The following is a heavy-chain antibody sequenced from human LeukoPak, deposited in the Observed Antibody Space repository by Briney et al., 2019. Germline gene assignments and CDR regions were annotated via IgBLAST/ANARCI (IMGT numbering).Heavy chain of an antibody. Sequence: SETLSLTCAVYGVSFSGYYWSWIRQPPGKGLEWIGEINHSGSTNYNPSLKSRVTISVDTSKNQFSLKLSSVTAADTAVYYCARGSRDIVVVPASFSYYFDYWGQGTLVTVSS. CDR3: ARGSRDIVVVPASFSYYFDY. J-gene: IGHJ4*02. V-gene: IGHV4-34*01. CDR1: GVSFSGYY. D-gene: IGHD2-2*01. CDR2: INHSGST.